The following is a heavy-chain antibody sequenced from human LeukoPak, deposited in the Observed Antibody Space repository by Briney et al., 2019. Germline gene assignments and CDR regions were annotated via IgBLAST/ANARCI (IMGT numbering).Heavy chain of an antibody. J-gene: IGHJ5*02. CDR2: IYPGDSDT. Sequence: GESLKISCKGSGSRFTSYWIGWVRPMPGKGLEWMGIIYPGDSDTRYSPSFQGQVTISADKSISTAYLQWSSLKASDTAMYYCARRGYYDSEYWFDPWGQGTLVTVSS. V-gene: IGHV5-51*01. D-gene: IGHD3-22*01. CDR1: GSRFTSYW. CDR3: ARRGYYDSEYWFDP.